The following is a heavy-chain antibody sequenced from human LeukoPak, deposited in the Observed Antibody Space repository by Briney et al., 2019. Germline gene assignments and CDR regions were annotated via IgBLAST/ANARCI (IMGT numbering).Heavy chain of an antibody. V-gene: IGHV4-30-2*01. CDR3: ARGSGYSSSWYEY. CDR2: IYHSGST. CDR1: GGSISSGGYS. J-gene: IGHJ4*02. D-gene: IGHD6-13*01. Sequence: SQTLSLTCAVSGGSISSGGYSWSWIRQPPGKGLEWIGYIYHSGSTYYNPSLKSRVTVSVDRSKNQFSLKLSSVTAADTAVYYCARGSGYSSSWYEYWGQGTLVTVSS.